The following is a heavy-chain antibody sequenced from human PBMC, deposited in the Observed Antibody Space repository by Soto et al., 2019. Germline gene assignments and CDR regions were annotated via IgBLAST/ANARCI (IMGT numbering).Heavy chain of an antibody. Sequence: GXSVKVSCKASVYTFTCYYMHWVRQAPGQGLEWMGWINPNSGGTNYAQKFQGRVTMTRDTSISTAYMELSRLRSDDTAVYYCARGLRFLEWLYAYWGQGTLVTVSS. CDR3: ARGLRFLEWLYAY. V-gene: IGHV1-2*02. J-gene: IGHJ4*02. CDR2: INPNSGGT. CDR1: VYTFTCYY. D-gene: IGHD3-3*01.